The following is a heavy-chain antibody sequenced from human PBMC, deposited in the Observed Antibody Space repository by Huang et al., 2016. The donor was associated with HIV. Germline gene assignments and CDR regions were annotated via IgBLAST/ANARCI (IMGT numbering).Heavy chain of an antibody. V-gene: IGHV3-9*01. CDR2: LSFDTCLL. D-gene: IGHD3-16*01. CDR1: GFAFSDYS. CDR3: AKGIIKKGLTFVDGYAPHTLYLYSGMDV. J-gene: IGHJ6*04. Sequence: MESGGGVVQPGKSMRLSCKASGFAFSDYSMYWGRQAPCNGPALGRVLSFDTCLLDYKDFVRGRFTVSRDNNQNLVLLDLANVKVADTAMYYCAKGIIKKGLTFVDGYAPHTLYLYSGMDVWGKGTPVIVSS.